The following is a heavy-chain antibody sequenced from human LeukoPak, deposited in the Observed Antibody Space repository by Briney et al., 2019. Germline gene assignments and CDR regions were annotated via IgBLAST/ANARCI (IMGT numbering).Heavy chain of an antibody. CDR3: ARAIDRTFRGYYFDY. CDR2: INPSGGST. V-gene: IGHV1-46*01. D-gene: IGHD3-16*01. J-gene: IGHJ4*02. Sequence: ASVKVSCKASGYTFTSYYMHWVRQAPGQGLEWMGIINPSGGSTSYAQKFQGRVTMTRDTSTSTVYMELSSLRSEDTAVYYCARAIDRTFRGYYFDYWGQGTLVTVSS. CDR1: GYTFTSYY.